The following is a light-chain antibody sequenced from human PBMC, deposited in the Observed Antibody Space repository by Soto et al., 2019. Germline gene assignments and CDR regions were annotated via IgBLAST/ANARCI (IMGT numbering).Light chain of an antibody. V-gene: IGLV2-11*01. Sequence: QSALTQPRSVSGSPGQLVTISCTGTSSDVGGYNYVSWYQQHPGKAPKLMIYDVSKRPSEVPDRFSGSKSGNTASLTISGLQAEDEADYDCCSYAGSYTSYVVFGGGTKLTVL. CDR1: SSDVGGYNY. J-gene: IGLJ2*01. CDR2: DVS. CDR3: CSYAGSYTSYVV.